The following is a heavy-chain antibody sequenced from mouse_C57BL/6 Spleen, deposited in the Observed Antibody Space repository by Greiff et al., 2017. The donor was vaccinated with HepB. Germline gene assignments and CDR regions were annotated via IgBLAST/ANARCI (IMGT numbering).Heavy chain of an antibody. CDR3: ARGGYYGGFAY. V-gene: IGHV1-64*01. CDR1: GYTFTSYW. CDR2: IHPNSGST. J-gene: IGHJ3*01. D-gene: IGHD1-1*01. Sequence: QVHVKQSGAELVKPGASVKLSCKASGYTFTSYWMHWVKQRPGQGLEWIGMIHPNSGSTNYNEKFKSKATLTVDKSSSTAYMQLSSLTSEDSAVYYCARGGYYGGFAYWGQGTLVTVSA.